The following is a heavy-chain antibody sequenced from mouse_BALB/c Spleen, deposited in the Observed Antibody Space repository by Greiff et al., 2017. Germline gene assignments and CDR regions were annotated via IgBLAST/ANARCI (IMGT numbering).Heavy chain of an antibody. Sequence: QVQLQQSGAELVRPGASVKLSCKASGYTFTSYWINWVKQRPGQGLEWIGNIYPSDSYTNYNQKFKDKATLTVDKSSSTAYMQLSSPTSEDSAVYYCTRFDYHFDYWGQGTTLTVSS. CDR2: IYPSDSYT. CDR1: GYTFTSYW. D-gene: IGHD2-4*01. J-gene: IGHJ2*01. CDR3: TRFDYHFDY. V-gene: IGHV1-69*02.